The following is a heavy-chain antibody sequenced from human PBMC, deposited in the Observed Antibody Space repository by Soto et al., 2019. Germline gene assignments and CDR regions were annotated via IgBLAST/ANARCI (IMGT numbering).Heavy chain of an antibody. D-gene: IGHD3-3*01. CDR3: ARVRRSGYFYGDY. CDR1: GGTFSSYT. CDR2: ISAYNGNT. Sequence: ASVKVSCKASGGTFSSYTISWVRQAPGQGLEWMGWISAYNGNTNYAQKLQGRVAMTTDTSTSTAYMELRSLRSDDTAVYYCARVRRSGYFYGDYWGQGTLVTVSS. V-gene: IGHV1-18*01. J-gene: IGHJ4*02.